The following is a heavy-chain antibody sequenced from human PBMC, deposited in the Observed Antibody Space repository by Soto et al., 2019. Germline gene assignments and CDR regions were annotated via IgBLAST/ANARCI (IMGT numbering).Heavy chain of an antibody. Sequence: GGSLRLSCAASGFSFSSYDMHWVRLAPGKGLEYVSAINNNGVITYYANSVKGRFTISRDNSKNTLYLQMNSLRAEDTAVYYCARDSNYDFWSGYPGPSENSYYCYGMDVWGQGTTVTVSS. CDR3: ARDSNYDFWSGYPGPSENSYYCYGMDV. CDR2: INNNGVIT. D-gene: IGHD3-3*01. CDR1: GFSFSSYD. J-gene: IGHJ6*02. V-gene: IGHV3-64*01.